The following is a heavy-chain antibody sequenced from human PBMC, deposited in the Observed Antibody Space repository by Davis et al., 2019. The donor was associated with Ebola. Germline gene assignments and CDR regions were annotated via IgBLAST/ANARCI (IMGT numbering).Heavy chain of an antibody. CDR1: GFTFRSYW. V-gene: IGHV3-7*01. D-gene: IGHD3-22*01. CDR2: IKQDGSEK. CDR3: ARGPRASYYYDSSAGGDY. J-gene: IGHJ4*02. Sequence: PGGSLRLSCAASGFTFRSYWMSWVRQAPGKGLEWVANIKQDGSEKYYVGPLKGRFTISRDNAKNTLYLQMNSLRAEDTAVYYCARGPRASYYYDSSAGGDYWGQGTLVTVSS.